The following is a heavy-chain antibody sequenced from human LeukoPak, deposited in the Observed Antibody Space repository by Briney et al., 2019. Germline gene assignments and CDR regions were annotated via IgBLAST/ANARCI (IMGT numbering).Heavy chain of an antibody. Sequence: SETLSLTCTVSGGSISTFFWSWVRQPAGKGLEWIGRKYADGRTDYNPTLAYRATVYVDTYSNKISLDLRDVTAADTAVYFCARVGYSYVINDWSRTGLGAYPTKYYYHMDVWGKGTTVTVSS. CDR3: ARVGYSYVINDWSRTGLGAYPTKYYYHMDV. CDR2: KYADGRT. V-gene: IGHV4-4*07. CDR1: GGSISTFF. D-gene: IGHD5-18*01. J-gene: IGHJ6*03.